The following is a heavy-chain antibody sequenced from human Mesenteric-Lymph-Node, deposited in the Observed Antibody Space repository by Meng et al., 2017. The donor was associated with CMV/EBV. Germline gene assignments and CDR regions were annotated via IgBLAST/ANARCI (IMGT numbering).Heavy chain of an antibody. J-gene: IGHJ4*02. CDR2: INANSGGT. CDR3: ARDNGYTFAF. D-gene: IGHD5-24*01. V-gene: IGHV1-2*06. CDR1: GYTFTDFY. Sequence: VSCTASGYTFTDFYMHWVRQAPGQGLEWMGRINANSGGTDYAQKFKGRVAMTRDTSSSTAYMELSSLRSDDTALYYCARDNGYTFAFWGQGALVTVSS.